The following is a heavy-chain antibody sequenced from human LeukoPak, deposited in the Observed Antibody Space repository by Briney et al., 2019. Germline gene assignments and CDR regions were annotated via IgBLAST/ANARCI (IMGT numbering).Heavy chain of an antibody. V-gene: IGHV3-30*02. J-gene: IGHJ4*02. CDR1: GFTFSSYD. Sequence: GGSLRLSCAASGFTFSSYDMHWVRQAPGKGLEWVAFIQYDGSTKYYADSLKGRFTISRDNSKNTLYLQMNSLRTEDTAVYYCARDSIRQQLYYFDYWGQGTPVTVSS. CDR2: IQYDGSTK. CDR3: ARDSIRQQLYYFDY. D-gene: IGHD6-13*01.